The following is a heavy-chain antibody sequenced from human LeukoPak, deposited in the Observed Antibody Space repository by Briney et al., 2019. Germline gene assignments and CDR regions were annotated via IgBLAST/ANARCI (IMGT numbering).Heavy chain of an antibody. V-gene: IGHV4-59*12. D-gene: IGHD6-6*01. CDR2: IYYSGST. J-gene: IGHJ4*02. CDR3: ARGDSSYHFDY. CDR1: GGSISSYY. Sequence: PSETLSLTCTVSGGSISSYYWSWIRQPPGKGLEWIGYIYYSGSTNYNPSLKSRVTISVDTSKNQFSLKLSSVTAADTAVYYCARGDSSYHFDYWGQGTLVTVSS.